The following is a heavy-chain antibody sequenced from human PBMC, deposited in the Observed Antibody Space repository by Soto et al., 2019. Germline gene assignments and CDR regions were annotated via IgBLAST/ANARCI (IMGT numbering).Heavy chain of an antibody. D-gene: IGHD4-17*01. J-gene: IGHJ4*02. CDR3: TTDPGDYEDF. CDR1: GFTFINAW. V-gene: IGHV3-15*01. Sequence: EVQLVESGGGFVKPGGSLRLSCEGSGFTFINAWMSWVRQDPGKGLEWVGRIKSKTDGGAADYAAPVRGRFTISRDDSKNTLYLQMNSLKIEDSALYYCTTDPGDYEDFWGQGTLVTVSS. CDR2: IKSKTDGGAA.